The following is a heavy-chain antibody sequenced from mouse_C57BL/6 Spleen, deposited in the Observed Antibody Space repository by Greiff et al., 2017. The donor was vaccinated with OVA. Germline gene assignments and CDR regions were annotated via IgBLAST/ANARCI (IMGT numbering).Heavy chain of an antibody. Sequence: VKVVESGAELVRPGTSVKVSCKASGYAFTNYLIEWVKQRPGQGLEWIGVINPGSGGTNYNEKFKGKATLTADKSSSTAYMQLSSLTSEDSAVYFCARDDYYGSRGAYWGQGTTLTVSS. D-gene: IGHD1-1*01. J-gene: IGHJ2*01. CDR3: ARDDYYGSRGAY. CDR2: INPGSGGT. V-gene: IGHV1-54*01. CDR1: GYAFTNYL.